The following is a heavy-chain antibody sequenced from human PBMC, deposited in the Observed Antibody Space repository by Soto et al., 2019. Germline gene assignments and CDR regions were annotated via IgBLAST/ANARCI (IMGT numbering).Heavy chain of an antibody. J-gene: IGHJ4*02. V-gene: IGHV4-30-2*01. CDR2: IYHSGST. CDR3: ARVKKRSTAMAPYYFDY. CDR1: GGSISSGGYS. Sequence: NPSETLSLTCAVSGGSISSGGYSWSWIRQPPGKGLEWIGYIYHSGSTYYNPSLKSRVTISVDRSKNQFSLKLSSVTAADTAVYYCARVKKRSTAMAPYYFDYWGQGTLVTVSS. D-gene: IGHD5-18*01.